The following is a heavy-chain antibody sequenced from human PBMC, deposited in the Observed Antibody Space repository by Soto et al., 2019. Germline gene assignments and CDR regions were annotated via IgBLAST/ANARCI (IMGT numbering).Heavy chain of an antibody. D-gene: IGHD4-17*01. Sequence: SETLSLTCTVSGVSISSPRHYWSWIRQYPGKGLEWIGFIHYSGSTYYNPSLKSRVAISVDTSRNEFSLKLSSVTAADTAVYFCARPSQTTVTTSDSRGQGTLVTVS. CDR1: GVSISSPRHY. CDR2: IHYSGST. J-gene: IGHJ5*01. CDR3: ARPSQTTVTTSDS. V-gene: IGHV4-31*03.